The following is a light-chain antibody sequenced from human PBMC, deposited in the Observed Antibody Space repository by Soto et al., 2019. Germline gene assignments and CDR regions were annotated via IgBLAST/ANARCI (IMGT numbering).Light chain of an antibody. J-gene: IGKJ4*01. Sequence: EIVLTQSPATLSLSPGERATLSCRASQSVSSYLAWYQQKPGQAPRLLIYDASNRATGIPARFSGSGSGTDFTLTISSLEPEDFAVYCCQQRSNWPPFTFGGGTKWISN. CDR2: DAS. CDR1: QSVSSY. V-gene: IGKV3-11*01. CDR3: QQRSNWPPFT.